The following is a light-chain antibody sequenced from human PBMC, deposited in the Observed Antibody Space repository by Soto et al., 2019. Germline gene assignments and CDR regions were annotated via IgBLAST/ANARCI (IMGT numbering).Light chain of an antibody. CDR2: EAR. V-gene: IGLV2-14*01. CDR3: TSYRTTTPYV. Sequence: QSALTQPASVSGSPGQSVTISCTGTTSDVGGYDYVSWYQQHPGKGPKLLIYEARNRPSGVSNRFSGSKSGNTASLTISGLQTDDEAGYYCTSYRTTTPYVFGTGTKV. CDR1: TSDVGGYDY. J-gene: IGLJ1*01.